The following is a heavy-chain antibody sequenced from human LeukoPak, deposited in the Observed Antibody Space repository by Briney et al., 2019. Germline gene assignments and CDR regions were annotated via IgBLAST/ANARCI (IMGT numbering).Heavy chain of an antibody. CDR1: GGSFSGYY. V-gene: IGHV4-34*01. D-gene: IGHD2-15*01. CDR3: ARHRCSGGSCYPMNWFDP. CDR2: INHSGST. J-gene: IGHJ5*02. Sequence: SETLSLTCAVYGGSFSGYYWSWIRQPPGKGLEWIGEINHSGSTNYNPSLKSRVAISVDTSKNQFSLKLSSVTAADTAVYYCARHRCSGGSCYPMNWFDPWGQGTLVTVSS.